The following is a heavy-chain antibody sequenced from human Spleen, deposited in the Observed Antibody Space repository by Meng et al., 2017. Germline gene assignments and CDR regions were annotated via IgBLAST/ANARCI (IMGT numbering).Heavy chain of an antibody. J-gene: IGHJ4*02. Sequence: QVLRVVFGATVKNAWAAVKCPCQASVYTSTCYYMHWVRKTAGEGLACMLCINPYRADTKYAQRFQGRVTITTDKSGTTAYMELSRLRSDDTAVYYCARDDYCDYGAYWGQGTLVTVSS. CDR1: VYTSTCYY. CDR2: INPYRADT. CDR3: ARDDYCDYGAY. D-gene: IGHD4-17*01. V-gene: IGHV1-2*02.